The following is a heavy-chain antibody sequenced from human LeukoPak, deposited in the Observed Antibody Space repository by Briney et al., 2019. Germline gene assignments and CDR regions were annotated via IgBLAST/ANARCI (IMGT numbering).Heavy chain of an antibody. D-gene: IGHD4-17*01. V-gene: IGHV4-59*01. Sequence: PSETLSLTCTVSGPFIKTYYWSWIRQPLGKGLEWIGYIYYSGSTNYNPSLKSRVTISVDTSKNQFSLKLSSVTAADTAVYYCARALYGDYDLDYWGQGTLVTVSS. CDR2: IYYSGST. CDR3: ARALYGDYDLDY. CDR1: GPFIKTYY. J-gene: IGHJ4*02.